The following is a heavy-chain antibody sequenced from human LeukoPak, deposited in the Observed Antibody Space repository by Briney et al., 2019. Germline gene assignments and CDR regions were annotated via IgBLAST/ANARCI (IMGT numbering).Heavy chain of an antibody. CDR1: GFTFSDYY. CDR2: ISSSSSYI. V-gene: IGHV3-11*06. Sequence: PGGSLRLSCAASGFTFSDYYMSWIRQAPGKGLEWVSSISSSSSYIYYADSVKGRFTISRDNAKNSLYLQMNSLRAEDTAVYYCTRGEMATVYFDYWGQGTLVTVSS. D-gene: IGHD4-4*01. J-gene: IGHJ4*02. CDR3: TRGEMATVYFDY.